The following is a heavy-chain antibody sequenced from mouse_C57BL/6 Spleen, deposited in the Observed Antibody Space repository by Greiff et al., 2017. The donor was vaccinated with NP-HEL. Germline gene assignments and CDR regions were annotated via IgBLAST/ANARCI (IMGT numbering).Heavy chain of an antibody. CDR3: APVDYDYDRGRSFTD. Sequence: QVQLQQPGAELVKPGASVKLSCKASGYTFTSYWMYWVKQRPGQGLEWIGTIHPNSGSTNYNEKFKSKATLTVDKSTSTAYMQLSSLTSEDSAVYYGAPVDYDYDRGRSFTDWGQGTLLTVSA. V-gene: IGHV1-64*01. CDR2: IHPNSGST. J-gene: IGHJ3*01. D-gene: IGHD2-4*01. CDR1: GYTFTSYW.